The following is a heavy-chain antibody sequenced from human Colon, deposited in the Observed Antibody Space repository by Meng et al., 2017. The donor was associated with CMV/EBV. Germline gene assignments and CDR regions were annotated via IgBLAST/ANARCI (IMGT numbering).Heavy chain of an antibody. Sequence: GESLKISCAASGVAFSDYYMSWIRQAPGKGLEWVAYISSASGSAKYYADSVKGRFTISRDNAKNSLYLQMNSLRVEDTAVYYCARDPEPTGYYGMDVWGQGTTVTVSS. CDR3: ARDPEPTGYYGMDV. V-gene: IGHV3-11*01. J-gene: IGHJ6*02. CDR1: GVAFSDYY. CDR2: ISSASGSAK. D-gene: IGHD1-14*01.